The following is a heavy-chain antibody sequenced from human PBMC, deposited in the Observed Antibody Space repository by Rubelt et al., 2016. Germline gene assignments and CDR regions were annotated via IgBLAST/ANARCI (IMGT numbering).Heavy chain of an antibody. J-gene: IGHJ4*02. CDR1: GGSISSSSYY. D-gene: IGHD2-15*01. CDR3: TTSHLVSGGLFDF. CDR2: IKSKTAGGTT. Sequence: LQLQESGPGLVKPSETLSLSCTVSGGSISSSSYYWGWVRQFPGKGLEWIGRIKSKTAGGTTDAAAPVKGRFTISRDDSKNTVYLQMNSLKTEDTAVYYCTTSHLVSGGLFDFWGQGTLVIVSS. V-gene: IGHV3-15*01.